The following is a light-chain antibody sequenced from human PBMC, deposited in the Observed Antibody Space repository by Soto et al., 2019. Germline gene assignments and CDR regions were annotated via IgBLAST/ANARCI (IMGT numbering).Light chain of an antibody. CDR3: SSYAGTYTYVV. CDR2: DVT. CDR1: SSDIGGYNS. J-gene: IGLJ2*01. V-gene: IGLV2-8*01. Sequence: QSALTQSPSASGSPGQSVTISCTGTSSDIGGYNSVSWYQQHPGKAPKVMIYDVTKRPSGVPDRFSGSKSGNTASLTVSALQAEDEADYYCSSYAGTYTYVVFGGGTKVTVL.